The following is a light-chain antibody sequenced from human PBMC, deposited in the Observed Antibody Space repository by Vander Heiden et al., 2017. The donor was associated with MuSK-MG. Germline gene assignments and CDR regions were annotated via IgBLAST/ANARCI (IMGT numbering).Light chain of an antibody. Sequence: ELVLTQSTATLSLSPGERATLSCRASQSVSSYLAWYQQKPGQAPRLLIYDASNRATGIPARFSGSGSGTDFTHTICSREPEDVAVYYCQQRSNCPPLTVGGGPKVEIK. CDR3: QQRSNCPPLT. CDR2: DAS. CDR1: QSVSSY. J-gene: IGKJ4*01. V-gene: IGKV3-11*01.